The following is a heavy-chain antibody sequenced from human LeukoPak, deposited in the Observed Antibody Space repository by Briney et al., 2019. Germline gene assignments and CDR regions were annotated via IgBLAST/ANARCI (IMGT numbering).Heavy chain of an antibody. V-gene: IGHV3-15*01. J-gene: IGHJ4*02. CDR2: IKSKTDGGTT. CDR1: GFSVSNAW. CDR3: TTASTVTYYFEH. Sequence: GGSLRLSCAASGFSVSNAWMSWVRQAPGKGLEWVGRIKSKTDGGTTDYAAPVKGRFSISRDDSENTLYLQMNSLKTEDTAVYYCTTASTVTYYFEHWGQGTLVTASS. D-gene: IGHD4-17*01.